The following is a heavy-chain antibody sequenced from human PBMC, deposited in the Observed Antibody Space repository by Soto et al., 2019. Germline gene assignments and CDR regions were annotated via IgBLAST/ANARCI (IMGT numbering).Heavy chain of an antibody. J-gene: IGHJ6*02. Sequence: PGGSLRLSCAASGFIFSTYGMHWVRQAPGKGLEWVAVIWHGGSNKYYADSVKGRFTISRDNSKNTVYLQMNSLRGEDTAVYYCAREYCASTTCYTPYYYGMYVWGQGTTVTVS. D-gene: IGHD2-8*01. CDR2: IWHGGSNK. V-gene: IGHV3-33*01. CDR1: GFIFSTYG. CDR3: AREYCASTTCYTPYYYGMYV.